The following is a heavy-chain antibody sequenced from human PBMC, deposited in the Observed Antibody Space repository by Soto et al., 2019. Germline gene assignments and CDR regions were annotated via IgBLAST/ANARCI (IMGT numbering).Heavy chain of an antibody. CDR1: GGSFSGYY. CDR3: ARGGLLEVVVPAAQKNNWFDP. J-gene: IGHJ5*02. Sequence: SETLSLTCAVYGGSFSGYYWSWIRQPPGKGLEWIGEINHSGSTNYNPSLKSRVTISVDTSKNQFSLKLSSVTAADTAVYYCARGGLLEVVVPAAQKNNWFDPWGKGTLVTVS. CDR2: INHSGST. D-gene: IGHD2-2*01. V-gene: IGHV4-34*01.